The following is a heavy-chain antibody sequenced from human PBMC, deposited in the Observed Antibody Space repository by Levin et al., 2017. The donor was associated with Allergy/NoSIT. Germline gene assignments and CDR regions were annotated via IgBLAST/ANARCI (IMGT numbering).Heavy chain of an antibody. CDR1: GYSFTSYW. Sequence: KGGESLKISCKGSGYSFTSYWTGWVRQMPGKGLEWMGIIYPGDSDTRYSPSFQGQVTISADKSISTAYLQWSSLKASDTGTYYCARIRGLWSGQLRGYGMDVWGQGTTVTVSS. CDR3: ARIRGLWSGQLRGYGMDV. CDR2: IYPGDSDT. J-gene: IGHJ6*02. D-gene: IGHD3-3*01. V-gene: IGHV5-51*01.